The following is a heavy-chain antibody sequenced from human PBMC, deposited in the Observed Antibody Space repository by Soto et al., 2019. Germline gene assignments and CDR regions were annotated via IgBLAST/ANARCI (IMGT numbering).Heavy chain of an antibody. CDR2: IYYSGST. CDR3: ARSLNRVYDSSGYYYPKEFQH. D-gene: IGHD3-22*01. CDR1: GGSISSYY. V-gene: IGHV4-59*01. Sequence: SETLSLTXTVSGGSISSYYWSWIRQPPGKGLEWIGYIYYSGSTNYNPSLKSRVTISVDTSKNQFSLKLSSVTAADTAVYYCARSLNRVYDSSGYYYPKEFQHWGQGTLVTVSS. J-gene: IGHJ1*01.